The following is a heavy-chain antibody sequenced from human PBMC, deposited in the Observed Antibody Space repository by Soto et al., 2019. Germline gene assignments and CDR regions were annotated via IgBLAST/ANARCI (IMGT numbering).Heavy chain of an antibody. Sequence: SVKVSCKASGGTFSSYAISWVRQAPGQGLEWMGGIIPIFGTANYAQKFQGRVTITADESTSTAYMELSSLRSEDTAVFYCARGDTMVRGVFDYWGQGTLVTVSS. CDR3: ARGDTMVRGVFDY. J-gene: IGHJ4*02. CDR2: IIPIFGTA. CDR1: GGTFSSYA. D-gene: IGHD3-10*01. V-gene: IGHV1-69*13.